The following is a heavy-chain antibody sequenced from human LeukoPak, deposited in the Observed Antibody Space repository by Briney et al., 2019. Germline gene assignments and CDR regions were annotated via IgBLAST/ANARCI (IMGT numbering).Heavy chain of an antibody. CDR1: DGSFSDYY. CDR3: ARVVVVAATRWFDP. CDR2: INHSGST. J-gene: IGHJ5*02. D-gene: IGHD2-15*01. V-gene: IGHV4-34*01. Sequence: KSSETLSLTCGVYDGSFSDYYWSWIRQPPGKGLEWIGEINHSGSTNYNPSLKSRVTISVDTSKNQFSLNLSSVTAADTAVYYCARVVVVAATRWFDPWGQGTLVTVSS.